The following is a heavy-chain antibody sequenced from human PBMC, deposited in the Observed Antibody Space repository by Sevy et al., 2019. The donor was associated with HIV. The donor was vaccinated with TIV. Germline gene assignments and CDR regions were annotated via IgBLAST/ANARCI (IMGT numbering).Heavy chain of an antibody. Sequence: GGSLRLSCAASGFTFNIFSISWVRQAPGKGLEWVSYISSSTIYYADSVKGRFTISRDNAKNSLSLQMNSLRAEDTAVYYCAREGGYTDQGMDVWGQRTTVTVSS. CDR2: ISSSTI. CDR3: AREGGYTDQGMDV. D-gene: IGHD5-12*01. J-gene: IGHJ6*02. CDR1: GFTFNIFS. V-gene: IGHV3-48*01.